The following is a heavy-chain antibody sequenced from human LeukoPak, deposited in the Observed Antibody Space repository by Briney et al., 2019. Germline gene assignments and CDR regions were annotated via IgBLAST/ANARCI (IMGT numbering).Heavy chain of an antibody. CDR1: GYTFTGYY. D-gene: IGHD6-19*01. V-gene: IGHV1-2*02. CDR3: ARVGPPVLYSSGWSGAFDI. Sequence: ASVKVSCKASGYTFTGYYMHWVRQAPGQGLEWMGWINPNSGGTNYAQKFQGRVTMTRDTSISTAYMELSRLRSDDTAVYYCARVGPPVLYSSGWSGAFDIWGQGTMVTVSS. CDR2: INPNSGGT. J-gene: IGHJ3*02.